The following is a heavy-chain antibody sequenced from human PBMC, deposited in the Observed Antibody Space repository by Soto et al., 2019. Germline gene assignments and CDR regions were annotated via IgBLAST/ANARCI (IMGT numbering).Heavy chain of an antibody. D-gene: IGHD2-15*01. J-gene: IGHJ6*02. Sequence: SVKVSCKASGGTFSSYAISWVRQAPGQGLEWMGGIIPIFGTANYAQKFQGRVTITADESTSTAYMELSSLRSEDTAVYYCARDRSVVVVAAPTYYYYGMDVWGQGTTVTVSS. CDR1: GGTFSSYA. CDR2: IIPIFGTA. CDR3: ARDRSVVVVAAPTYYYYGMDV. V-gene: IGHV1-69*13.